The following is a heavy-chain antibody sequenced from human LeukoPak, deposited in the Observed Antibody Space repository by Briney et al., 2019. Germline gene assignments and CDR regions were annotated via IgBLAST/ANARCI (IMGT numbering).Heavy chain of an antibody. CDR3: TKDPNGDYVGAFDP. D-gene: IGHD4-17*01. Sequence: PGGSLRLFCAVSGFTFSSFAMTWVRQAPGKGLEWVSSISSRHLTTYYTDSVKGRFTISRDNSKNTLYLQMNSLRAEDTAVYYCTKDPNGDYVGAFDPWGQGTLVTVSS. CDR1: GFTFSSFA. J-gene: IGHJ5*02. CDR2: ISSRHLTT. V-gene: IGHV3-23*01.